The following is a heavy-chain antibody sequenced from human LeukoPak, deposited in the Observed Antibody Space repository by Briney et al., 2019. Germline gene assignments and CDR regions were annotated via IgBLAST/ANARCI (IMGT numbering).Heavy chain of an antibody. CDR3: VKSPSTGWYYFDY. Sequence: GRSLRLSCEASGFTFNTHAMHWVRQAPGKGLDYVAGLNSNGGATYYADSVKGRFTISRDNSKYMLYLQMRSLRAEDTAVYYCVKSPSTGWYYFDYWGPGTPVTVSS. D-gene: IGHD6-19*01. V-gene: IGHV3-64D*06. CDR2: LNSNGGAT. CDR1: GFTFNTHA. J-gene: IGHJ4*02.